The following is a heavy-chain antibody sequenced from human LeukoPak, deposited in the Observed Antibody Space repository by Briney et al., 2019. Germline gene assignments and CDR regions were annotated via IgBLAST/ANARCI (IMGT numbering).Heavy chain of an antibody. CDR2: FDPEDGET. J-gene: IGHJ3*02. D-gene: IGHD1-26*01. Sequence: ASVKVSCKVSGYTLTELSMHWVRQAPGKGLEWMGGFDPEDGETIYAQKFQGRVTMTEDTSTDTAYMELSSLRSEDTAVYYCATSIVGATFDAFDIWGQGTMVTVSS. CDR3: ATSIVGATFDAFDI. CDR1: GYTLTELS. V-gene: IGHV1-24*01.